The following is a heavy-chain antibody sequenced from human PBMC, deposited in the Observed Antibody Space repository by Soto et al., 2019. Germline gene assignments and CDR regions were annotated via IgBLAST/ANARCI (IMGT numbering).Heavy chain of an antibody. CDR1: GFIFDDFA. CDR3: TKVGGLYDFWSGPLHFDL. J-gene: IGHJ4*02. V-gene: IGHV3-9*01. CDR2: ISWNSDSI. Sequence: EAQLVESGGGLVQPGRSLRLSCVGSGFIFDDFAIHWVRQAPGKGLEWVSGISWNSDSIGYADSVKGRFTISGDNAKNALYLQMNSLRVEDTALYYCTKVGGLYDFWSGPLHFDLWGQGTLVTVSS. D-gene: IGHD3-3*01.